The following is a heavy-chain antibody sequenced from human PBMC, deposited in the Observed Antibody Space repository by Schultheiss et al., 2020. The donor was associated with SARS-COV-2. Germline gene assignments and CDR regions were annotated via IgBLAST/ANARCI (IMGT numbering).Heavy chain of an antibody. CDR1: GYTFTSYG. V-gene: IGHV1-2*02. D-gene: IGHD3-22*01. CDR2: INPNSGGT. Sequence: ASVKVSCKASGYTFTSYGISWVRQAPGQGLEWMGWINPNSGGTNYAQKFQGRVTMTRDTSISTAYMELSRLRSEDMAVYYCARTSTGITMIVVASPLGLYGMDVWGQGTTVTVSS. CDR3: ARTSTGITMIVVASPLGLYGMDV. J-gene: IGHJ6*02.